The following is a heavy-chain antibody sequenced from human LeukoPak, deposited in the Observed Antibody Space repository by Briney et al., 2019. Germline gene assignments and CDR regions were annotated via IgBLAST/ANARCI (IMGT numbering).Heavy chain of an antibody. J-gene: IGHJ4*02. Sequence: GGSLRLSCAASGFTFSTYAMSWVRQTPEKGLEWVSAISGSGGSTYYADSVKGRFTISRDNSKNTLYLQMNSLRAEDTAVYYCAKGYYYGSGPDYWGQGTLVTVSS. V-gene: IGHV3-23*01. CDR2: ISGSGGST. D-gene: IGHD3-10*01. CDR1: GFTFSTYA. CDR3: AKGYYYGSGPDY.